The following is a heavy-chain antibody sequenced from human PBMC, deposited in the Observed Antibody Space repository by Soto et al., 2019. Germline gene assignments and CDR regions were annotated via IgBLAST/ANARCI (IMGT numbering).Heavy chain of an antibody. V-gene: IGHV3-30*03. J-gene: IGHJ5*01. CDR3: ARAHEVAWFDS. Sequence: GGSLRLSCAASGFTFSDFGMQWVRQAPGKGLEWVAIISYDGSNEDYADSVKGRFTISRDNDKNSLYLQMNNLRAEDTATYYCARAHEVAWFDSWGLGALVTVSS. CDR2: ISYDGSNE. D-gene: IGHD2-15*01. CDR1: GFTFSDFG.